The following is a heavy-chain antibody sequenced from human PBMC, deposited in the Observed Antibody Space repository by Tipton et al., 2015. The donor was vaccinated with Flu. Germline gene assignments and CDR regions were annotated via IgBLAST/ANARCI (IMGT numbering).Heavy chain of an antibody. Sequence: TLSLTCTASGGSIGSGGDYWSWIRQHPGKGLEWIGSIYYSGSTYYNPSLEGRLSISVDTSKNQFSLKLISMTAADAAVYYCARDQGFGGGLTYDYYAMDVWGQGTTVTVSS. V-gene: IGHV4-31*03. J-gene: IGHJ6*02. D-gene: IGHD3-10*01. CDR3: ARDQGFGGGLTYDYYAMDV. CDR2: IYYSGST. CDR1: GGSIGSGGDY.